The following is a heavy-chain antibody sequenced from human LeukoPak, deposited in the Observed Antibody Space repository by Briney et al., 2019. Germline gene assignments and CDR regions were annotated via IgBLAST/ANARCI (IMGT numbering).Heavy chain of an antibody. D-gene: IGHD1/OR15-1a*01. CDR1: GYPFNNYD. V-gene: IGHV1-8*01. J-gene: IGHJ4*02. CDR2: MNPHSGKT. Sequence: GASVKVSCKASGYPFNNYDINWVRQATGQGLEWMGWMNPHSGKTGYAQNFQGRVTMPRDTSISTAYMELSSLRSEDTAVYYCARVRWAGTTKQPFDYWGQGTLVTVSS. CDR3: ARVRWAGTTKQPFDY.